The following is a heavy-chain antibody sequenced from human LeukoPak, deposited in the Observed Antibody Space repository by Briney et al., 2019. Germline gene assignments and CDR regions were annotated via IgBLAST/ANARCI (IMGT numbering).Heavy chain of an antibody. CDR1: GGSISSYY. D-gene: IGHD2-8*01. CDR3: ASTTKGFFGY. CDR2: IYYSGST. J-gene: IGHJ4*02. Sequence: SETLSLTCTVSGGSISSYYWSWIRQPPGKGLDWIGYIYYSGSTNYNPSLKSRVTISVDTSKNQFSLKLSSVTAADTAVYYCASTTKGFFGYWGQGTLVTVSS. V-gene: IGHV4-59*01.